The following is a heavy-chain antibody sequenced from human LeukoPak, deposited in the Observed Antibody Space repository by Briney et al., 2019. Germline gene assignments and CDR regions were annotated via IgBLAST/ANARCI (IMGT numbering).Heavy chain of an antibody. CDR1: GFTFSSYA. Sequence: PGGSLRLSCSASGFTFSSYAMHWVRQAPGKGLEYVSAISSNGGSTYYADSVKGRFTISRDNSKNTLYLQMSSLRAEDTAVYYCVKRIDYGDYYFDHWGQGTLVTVSS. D-gene: IGHD4-17*01. J-gene: IGHJ4*02. CDR2: ISSNGGST. CDR3: VKRIDYGDYYFDH. V-gene: IGHV3-64D*06.